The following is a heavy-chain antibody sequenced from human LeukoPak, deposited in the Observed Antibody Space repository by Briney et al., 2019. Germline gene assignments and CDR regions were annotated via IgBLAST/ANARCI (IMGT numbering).Heavy chain of an antibody. Sequence: SETLSLTCTVSGGSISSYYWSWIRQPPGKGLEWIGYIYYSGSTNYNPSLKSRVTISVDTSKNQFSLKLSSVTAADTAVYYCARHQYCSGGSCYSKYAFDIWGQGTMVTVSS. J-gene: IGHJ3*02. CDR2: IYYSGST. V-gene: IGHV4-59*08. CDR1: GGSISSYY. D-gene: IGHD2-15*01. CDR3: ARHQYCSGGSCYSKYAFDI.